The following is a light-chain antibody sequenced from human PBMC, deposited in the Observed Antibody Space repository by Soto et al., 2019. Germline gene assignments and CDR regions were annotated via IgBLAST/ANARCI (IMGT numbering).Light chain of an antibody. CDR3: RSYTSRSTLGVG. V-gene: IGLV2-14*01. CDR2: EVS. J-gene: IGLJ2*01. Sequence: QSALTQTASVSGSPGQSITISCTGTSSDVGGYNYVSWYQQHPGKAPKLRIYEVSNRDSGVSNRFSGSKSGNTASLTISGRQAEDEGAYSCRSYTSRSTLGVGLCGGTKLTVL. CDR1: SSDVGGYNY.